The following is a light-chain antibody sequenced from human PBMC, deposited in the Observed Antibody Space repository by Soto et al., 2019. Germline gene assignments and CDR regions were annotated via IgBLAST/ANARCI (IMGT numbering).Light chain of an antibody. CDR2: DAS. V-gene: IGKV1-5*01. CDR3: QQYYSYAPA. CDR1: QSISSW. Sequence: DIQMTQSPSTLSASVGDRVTITCRASQSISSWLAWYQQKPGKAPKLLIYDASSLESGVPSRFSGSGSGTEFTLTISSLQPDDFATYYCQQYYSYAPAFGGGTMVEIK. J-gene: IGKJ4*01.